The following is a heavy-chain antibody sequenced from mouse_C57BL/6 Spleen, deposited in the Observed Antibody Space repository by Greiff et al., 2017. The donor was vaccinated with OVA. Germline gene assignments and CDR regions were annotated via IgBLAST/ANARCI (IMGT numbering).Heavy chain of an antibody. V-gene: IGHV1-15*01. D-gene: IGHD1-1*01. CDR2: IDPETGGT. CDR1: GYTFTDYE. CDR3: TRKMGSSFYYAMDY. J-gene: IGHJ4*01. Sequence: VKLQESGAELVRPGASVTLSCKASGYTFTDYEMHWVKQTPVHGLEWIGAIDPETGGTAYNQKFKGKAILTADKSSSTAYMELRSLTSEDSAVYYCTRKMGSSFYYAMDYWGQGTSVTVSS.